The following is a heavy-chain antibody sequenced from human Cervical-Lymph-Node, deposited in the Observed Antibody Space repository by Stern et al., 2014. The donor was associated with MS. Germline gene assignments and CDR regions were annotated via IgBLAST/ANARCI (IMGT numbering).Heavy chain of an antibody. D-gene: IGHD5-12*01. CDR2: ISSNGGST. CDR1: GFTFSSYA. CDR3: ARASGYDGDY. J-gene: IGHJ4*02. Sequence: EVQLVESGGGLVQPGGSLRLSCAASGFTFSSYAMHWVRQAPGKGLEYVSAISSNGGSTYYANSVKGRFTISRDNSKNTLYLQMGSLRAEDMAVYYCARASGYDGDYWGQGTLVTVSS. V-gene: IGHV3-64*01.